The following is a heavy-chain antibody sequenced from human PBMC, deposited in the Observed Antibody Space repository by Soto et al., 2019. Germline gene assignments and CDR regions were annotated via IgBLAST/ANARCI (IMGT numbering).Heavy chain of an antibody. Sequence: SETLSLTCTVSGGSISSSSYYWGWIRQPPGKGLEWIGSIYYSGSTYYNPSLKSRVTISVDTSKNQFSLKLSSVTAADTAVYYCARQDVLLWFGELFKGNWFDPWGQGTLVTVSS. CDR3: ARQDVLLWFGELFKGNWFDP. D-gene: IGHD3-10*01. CDR2: IYYSGST. CDR1: GGSISSSSYY. J-gene: IGHJ5*02. V-gene: IGHV4-39*01.